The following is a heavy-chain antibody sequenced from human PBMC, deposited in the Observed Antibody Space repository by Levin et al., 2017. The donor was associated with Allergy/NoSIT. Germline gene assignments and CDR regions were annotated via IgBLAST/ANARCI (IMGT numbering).Heavy chain of an antibody. Sequence: SETLSLTCTVPGGSIRSYYWSWVRQPPGKGLEWVGCIYYTGGTNYNPSLKSRVTISLDTAKNQFSLKLNSVTAADTAIYYCARQSSGNYVRSSRDKWGQGTLVTVSS. CDR1: GGSIRSYY. CDR2: IYYTGGT. V-gene: IGHV4-59*08. J-gene: IGHJ4*02. CDR3: ARQSSGNYVRSSRDK. D-gene: IGHD1-26*01.